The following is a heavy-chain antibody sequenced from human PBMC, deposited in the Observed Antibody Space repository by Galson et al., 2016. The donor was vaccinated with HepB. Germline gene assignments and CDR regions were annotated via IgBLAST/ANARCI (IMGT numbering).Heavy chain of an antibody. CDR3: AGPTSVFDY. J-gene: IGHJ4*02. V-gene: IGHV4-4*02. CDR1: GSIIMSNW. Sequence: SETLSLTCAVSGSIIMSNWWSWVRQPPGKGLEWIGEINNRGNTNYNPSLKSRVTMSVDKYKNEISLKLTSVTAADTAIYYCAGPTSVFDYWGQGALVTVSS. CDR2: INNRGNT.